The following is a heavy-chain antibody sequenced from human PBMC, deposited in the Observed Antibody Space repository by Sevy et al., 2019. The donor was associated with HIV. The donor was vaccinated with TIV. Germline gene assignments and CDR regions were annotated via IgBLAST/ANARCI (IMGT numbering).Heavy chain of an antibody. J-gene: IGHJ4*02. D-gene: IGHD2-2*01. CDR3: ARLRDILVIPAGGYFDY. Sequence: SETLSLTCAVSGYSIRSGYYWGWIRQSPGKGLEWIGSIYESGRTFYNTSLESRVTMSVDTSKNQFSLQVNSVTAADTAVYYCARLRDILVIPAGGYFDYWGQGTLVTVSS. CDR2: IYESGRT. CDR1: GYSIRSGYY. V-gene: IGHV4-38-2*01.